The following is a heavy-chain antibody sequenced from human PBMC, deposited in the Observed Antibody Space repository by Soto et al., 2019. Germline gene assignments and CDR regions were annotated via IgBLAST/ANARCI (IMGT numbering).Heavy chain of an antibody. Sequence: PGGSPRLSCAASGFTFSSYAMSWVRQAPGKGLEWVSAISGSGGSTYYADSVKGRFTISRDNSKNTLYLQMNSLRAEDTAVYYCARDSSWGYYGSGSLVVYWGQGTLVTVSS. CDR2: ISGSGGST. D-gene: IGHD3-10*01. V-gene: IGHV3-23*01. CDR3: ARDSSWGYYGSGSLVVY. CDR1: GFTFSSYA. J-gene: IGHJ4*02.